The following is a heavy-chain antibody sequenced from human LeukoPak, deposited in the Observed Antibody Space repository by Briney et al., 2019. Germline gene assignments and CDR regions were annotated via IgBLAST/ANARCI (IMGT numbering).Heavy chain of an antibody. CDR2: IYYSGST. V-gene: IGHV4-59*12. CDR3: ARDNREYCSGGSCYSPPGAFDI. CDR1: GGSISSYY. Sequence: ASETLSLTCTVSGGSISSYYWSWIRQPPGKGLEWIGYIYYSGSTYYNPSLKSRVTISVETSKNQFSLKLSSVTAADTAVYYCARDNREYCSGGSCYSPPGAFDIWGQGTMVTVSS. J-gene: IGHJ3*02. D-gene: IGHD2-15*01.